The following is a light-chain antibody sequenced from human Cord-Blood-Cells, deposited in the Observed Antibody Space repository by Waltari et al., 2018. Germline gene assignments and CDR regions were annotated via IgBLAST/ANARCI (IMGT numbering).Light chain of an antibody. J-gene: IGLJ2*01. CDR1: SSDVGGYNY. V-gene: IGLV2-8*01. CDR2: EVS. Sequence: QSALTQPPSASGSPGQSVTIPCTVTSSDVGGYNYVSWYQPHPGKAPKRMIYEVSKRPSGVPDRFSGSKSGNTASLTVSGLQAEDEADYYCSSYAGSNNVVFGGGTKLTVL. CDR3: SSYAGSNNVV.